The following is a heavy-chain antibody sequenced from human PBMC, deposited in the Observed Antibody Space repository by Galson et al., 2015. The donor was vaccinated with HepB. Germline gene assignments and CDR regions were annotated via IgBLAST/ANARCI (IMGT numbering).Heavy chain of an antibody. V-gene: IGHV6-1*01. Sequence: AISGDSVSSNSAAWNWIRQSPSRGLEWLGRTYYRSKWYNDYAVSVKSRITINPDTSKNQFSLQLNSVTPEDTAVYYCAREPDYYDSSGYYYGIGGGAFDIWGQGTMVTVSS. J-gene: IGHJ3*02. CDR2: TYYRSKWYN. CDR1: GDSVSSNSAA. D-gene: IGHD3-22*01. CDR3: AREPDYYDSSGYYYGIGGGAFDI.